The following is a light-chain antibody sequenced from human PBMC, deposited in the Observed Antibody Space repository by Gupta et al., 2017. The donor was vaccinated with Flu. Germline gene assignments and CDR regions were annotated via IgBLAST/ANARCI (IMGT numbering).Light chain of an antibody. V-gene: IGKV1-5*03. CDR2: ETS. J-gene: IGKJ2*03. Sequence: DNQMPQSPSTPSASVGDRVTITCRASQNVDRWLAWYQQRPGRAPKLLIYETSNLESGVPSRFSGSGSGTEFTLTISSLQPDDFATYCYQRYDTFPYSFGQGTKVEIK. CDR1: QNVDRW. CDR3: QRYDTFPYS.